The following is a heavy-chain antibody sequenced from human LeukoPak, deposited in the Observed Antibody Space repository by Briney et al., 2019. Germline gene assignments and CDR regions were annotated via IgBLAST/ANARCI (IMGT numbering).Heavy chain of an antibody. V-gene: IGHV1-18*01. CDR1: GYTFNTYA. Sequence: GASVKVSCKASGYTFNTYAITWVRQAPGQGLEWMGWINLYNGNTTTTQKLQGRVTMTTDTSTTTAYMDLRSLRSDDTAVYYCARVTEHYFYDSAGYPSKLYYFDYWGQGSLVIVSS. CDR2: INLYNGNT. J-gene: IGHJ4*02. D-gene: IGHD3-22*01. CDR3: ARVTEHYFYDSAGYPSKLYYFDY.